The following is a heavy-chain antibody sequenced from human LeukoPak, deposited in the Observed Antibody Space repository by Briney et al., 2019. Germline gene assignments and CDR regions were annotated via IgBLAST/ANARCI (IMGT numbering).Heavy chain of an antibody. CDR2: INHSGST. CDR3: ARGSSSWLDYYIDV. CDR1: GGSFSGYY. V-gene: IGHV4-34*01. Sequence: SETLSLTCAVYGGSFSGYYWSWIRQPPGKGLEWIGEINHSGSTNYNPSLKSRVTISVDTSKNQFSLKLSSVTAADTAVYYCARGSSSWLDYYIDVWAKGTTVTVSS. J-gene: IGHJ6*03. D-gene: IGHD6-13*01.